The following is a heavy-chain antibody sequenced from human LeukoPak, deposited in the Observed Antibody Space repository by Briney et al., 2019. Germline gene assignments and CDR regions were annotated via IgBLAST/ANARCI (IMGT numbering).Heavy chain of an antibody. D-gene: IGHD6-19*01. CDR1: SFTFSSYF. V-gene: IGHV3-23*01. CDR2: VSTTGGST. Sequence: GGSLTLSCRASSFTFSSYFMSWVRQAGGKVLEWVSTVSTTGGSTYYADSVKGRATISRDNSTDTLYMQINSLRAEHTAVTHVTKCSGWFVRGKDYYYYYMDVWGKGTTVTVSS. CDR3: TKCSGWFVRGKDYYYYYMDV. J-gene: IGHJ6*03.